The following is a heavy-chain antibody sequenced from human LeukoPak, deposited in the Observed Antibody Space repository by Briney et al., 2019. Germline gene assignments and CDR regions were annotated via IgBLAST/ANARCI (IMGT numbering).Heavy chain of an antibody. J-gene: IGHJ4*02. V-gene: IGHV3-23*01. CDR3: ARDYCSSTSCLFDY. CDR2: IPGSGGAT. D-gene: IGHD2-2*01. CDR1: GFTFSSYA. Sequence: GGSLRLSCEASGFTFSSYAIRWVRQAPGTGLEWVSSIPGSGGATYYADSVKGRFTISRDNSKNTLYLQMNSLRAEDTAVYYCARDYCSSTSCLFDYWGQGTLVTVSS.